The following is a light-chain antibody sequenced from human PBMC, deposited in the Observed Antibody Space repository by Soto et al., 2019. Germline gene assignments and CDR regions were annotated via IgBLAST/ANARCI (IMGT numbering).Light chain of an antibody. CDR1: SGYSNYK. Sequence: QLVLTQPPSASASLGDSVTLTCTLSSGYSNYKVDWYQQRPGKGPRFVMRAGADGVVGSKGDGIPDRFSVLGSGLNRYLTIKNIQEEDESDYHCGADHGSGSDSVFGGGTKVTVL. CDR3: GADHGSGSDSV. V-gene: IGLV9-49*01. CDR2: AGADGVVG. J-gene: IGLJ2*01.